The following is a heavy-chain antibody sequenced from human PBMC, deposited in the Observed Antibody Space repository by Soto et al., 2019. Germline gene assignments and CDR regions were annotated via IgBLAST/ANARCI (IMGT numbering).Heavy chain of an antibody. V-gene: IGHV6-1*01. J-gene: IGHJ5*02. CDR3: ARETYGDYVGYFDP. CDR1: GDSVSSNSAA. Sequence: SQTLSLTCAISGDSVSSNSAAWSWIRQSPSRGLEWLGRTFYRSDWYYDYAESVKSRIIINPDTSKNQLSLQLNSVTAADTAVYYCARETYGDYVGYFDPWGQGIQVTVSS. D-gene: IGHD4-17*01. CDR2: TFYRSDWYY.